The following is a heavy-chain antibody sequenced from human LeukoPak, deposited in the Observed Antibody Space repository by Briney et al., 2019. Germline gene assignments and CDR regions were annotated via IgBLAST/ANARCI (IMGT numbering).Heavy chain of an antibody. J-gene: IGHJ3*02. CDR1: GGTFSSYA. D-gene: IGHD3-16*01. V-gene: IGHV1-69*13. CDR2: IIPIFGTA. Sequence: GASVKVSCKASGGTFSSYAISWVRQAPGQGLEWMGGIIPIFGTANYAQKFQGRVTITADESTSTAYMELSSLRSEDTAVYYCARLSFWGYLYAFDIWGQGTMVIVSS. CDR3: ARLSFWGYLYAFDI.